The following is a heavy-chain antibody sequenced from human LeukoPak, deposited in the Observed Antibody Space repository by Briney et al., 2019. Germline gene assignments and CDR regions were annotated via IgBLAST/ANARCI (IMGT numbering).Heavy chain of an antibody. CDR2: ISGSGGST. CDR1: GVTFSSYS. V-gene: IGHV3-23*01. CDR3: AKGNWRYFDY. Sequence: HPGGSLRLSCAASGVTFSSYSMNWVRQAPGKGLEWVSAISGSGGSTYYADSMKGRFTISRDNSKNTLYLQMNSLGADDTAVYYCAKGNWRYFDYWGQGTLVTVSS. D-gene: IGHD1-1*01. J-gene: IGHJ4*02.